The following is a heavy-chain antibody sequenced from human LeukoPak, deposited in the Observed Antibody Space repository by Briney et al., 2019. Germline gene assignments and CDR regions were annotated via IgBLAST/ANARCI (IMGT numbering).Heavy chain of an antibody. CDR3: ARGSGWENYFDY. D-gene: IGHD6-19*01. Sequence: SVKVSCKASGGTFSSYAISWVRQAPGQGLEWMGRIIPILGIANYAQKFQGRVTITADKSTSTAYMELSSLRSEDTAVYYCARGSGWENYFDYWGQETLVTVSS. J-gene: IGHJ4*02. CDR2: IIPILGIA. CDR1: GGTFSSYA. V-gene: IGHV1-69*04.